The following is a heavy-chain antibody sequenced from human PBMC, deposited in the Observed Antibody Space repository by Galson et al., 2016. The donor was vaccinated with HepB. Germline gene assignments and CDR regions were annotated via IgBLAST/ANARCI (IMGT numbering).Heavy chain of an antibody. CDR3: ARGGASSRWLFP. V-gene: IGHV4-59*01. Sequence: SETLSLTCTVSGGSITNYYWSWIRRSPGKELEWIGYIFYSGATKYNPSLESRITISVDTSKNQFSLKLSSVTAADTAVYYCARGGASSRWLFPWGQGTLVTVAS. CDR2: IFYSGAT. J-gene: IGHJ5*02. D-gene: IGHD3-22*01. CDR1: GGSITNYY.